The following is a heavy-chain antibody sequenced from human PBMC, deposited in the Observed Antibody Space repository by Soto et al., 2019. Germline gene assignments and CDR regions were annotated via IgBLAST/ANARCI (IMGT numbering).Heavy chain of an antibody. CDR2: INAGNGNT. J-gene: IGHJ4*02. Sequence: ASVKVSCKASGYDFTSYGISWVRQAPGQRLEWMGWINAGNGNTKYSQKFQGRVTITRDTSASTAYMELSSLRSEDTAVYYCARGLGLYYFDYWGQGTLVTVSS. CDR1: GYDFTSYG. D-gene: IGHD1-26*01. V-gene: IGHV1-3*01. CDR3: ARGLGLYYFDY.